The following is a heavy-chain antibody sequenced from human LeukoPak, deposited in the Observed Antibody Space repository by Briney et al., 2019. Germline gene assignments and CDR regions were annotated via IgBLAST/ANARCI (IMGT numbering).Heavy chain of an antibody. V-gene: IGHV4-34*01. CDR1: GGSFSGYY. J-gene: IGHJ4*02. CDR3: ARDLGLRLGELSLGY. CDR2: INHSGST. Sequence: SETLSLTCAVYGGSFSGYYWSWIRQPPGKGLEWIGEINHSGSTNYNPSLKSRVTISVDTSKNQFSLKLSSVTAADTAVYYCARDLGLRLGELSLGYWGQGTLVTVSS. D-gene: IGHD3-16*02.